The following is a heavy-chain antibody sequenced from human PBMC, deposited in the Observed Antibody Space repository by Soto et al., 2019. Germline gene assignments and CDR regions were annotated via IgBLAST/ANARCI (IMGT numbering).Heavy chain of an antibody. Sequence: EVQLVESEGGLVQPGGSLRLSCEASGFIFTTSDMSWVRQAPGKGLEWISSITITGDTTHYADSVKGRFTISRDNSKNTVYWQRNSLRVDDTAVYYCAKGGGGDHGYWGQGTLVAVSS. V-gene: IGHV3-23*04. J-gene: IGHJ4*02. CDR3: AKGGGGDHGY. CDR2: ITITGDTT. CDR1: GFIFTTSD. D-gene: IGHD2-21*02.